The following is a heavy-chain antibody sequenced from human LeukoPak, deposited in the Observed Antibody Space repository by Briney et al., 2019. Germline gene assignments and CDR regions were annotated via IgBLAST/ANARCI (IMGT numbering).Heavy chain of an antibody. J-gene: IGHJ4*02. CDR1: GFTFSSYS. D-gene: IGHD5-12*01. Sequence: PGGSLRLSCAASGFTFSSYSMNWVRQAPGKGLEWVGRIKSKTDGGTTDYAPPVKGRFTISRDDSINTLYLQMNSLKTEDAAVYYCTTRPPSGYSAYDVPDYWGQGTLVTVSS. CDR2: IKSKTDGGTT. V-gene: IGHV3-15*01. CDR3: TTRPPSGYSAYDVPDY.